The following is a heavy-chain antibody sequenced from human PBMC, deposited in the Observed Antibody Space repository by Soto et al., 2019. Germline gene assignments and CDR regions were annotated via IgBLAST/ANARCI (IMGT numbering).Heavy chain of an antibody. CDR3: ARDFEY. J-gene: IGHJ4*02. CDR2: INSDGSST. CDR1: GFTFSTFW. Sequence: EVQLVESGGGLVQPGGSLRLSCEASGFTFSTFWMHWVRQAPGKGLVWVSRINSDGSSTYYADSVKGRVTISRDNAKKTLYLHLSSLRTEDTAVYYCARDFEYWGQGTLVTVSS. V-gene: IGHV3-74*01.